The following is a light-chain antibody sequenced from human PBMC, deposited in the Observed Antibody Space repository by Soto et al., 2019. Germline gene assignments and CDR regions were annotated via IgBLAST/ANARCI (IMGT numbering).Light chain of an antibody. J-gene: IGLJ2*01. V-gene: IGLV6-57*04. CDR3: QSYDSDFVV. CDR1: SGSIANNY. CDR2: ENN. Sequence: NFMLTQPHSVSEFPGKTLSISCTRSSGSIANNYVQWYQQRPGSASTTVIYENNQRLSGVPDRFSGSTDGSSNSASLTISGLQTEDEADYYCQSYDSDFVVFGGGTKLTVL.